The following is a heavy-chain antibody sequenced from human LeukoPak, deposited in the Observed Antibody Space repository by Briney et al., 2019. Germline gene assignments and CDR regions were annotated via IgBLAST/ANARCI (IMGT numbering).Heavy chain of an antibody. CDR1: GFTSSSYG. V-gene: IGHV3-33*06. Sequence: GGSLRLSCAASGFTSSSYGMRWVRQAPGKGLEWVAVIWYDGSNKYYADSVKGRFTISRDNSKNTLYLQMNSLRAEDTAVYYCAKDGYSSSWSGRSYYFDYWGQGTLVTVSS. CDR3: AKDGYSSSWSGRSYYFDY. D-gene: IGHD6-13*01. J-gene: IGHJ4*02. CDR2: IWYDGSNK.